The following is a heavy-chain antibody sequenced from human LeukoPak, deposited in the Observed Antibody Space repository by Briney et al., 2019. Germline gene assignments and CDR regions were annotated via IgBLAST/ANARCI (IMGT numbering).Heavy chain of an antibody. Sequence: GVSLRLSCAASGFTFSTYSMNWVRQAPGKGLEWVSSISSSSSYIYYADSVKGRFTISRDNAKNSLYLQMNSLRAEDTAVYYCARDTSTITIFGVVIPDAFDIWGQGTMVTVSS. D-gene: IGHD3-3*01. CDR3: ARDTSTITIFGVVIPDAFDI. J-gene: IGHJ3*02. V-gene: IGHV3-21*01. CDR1: GFTFSTYS. CDR2: ISSSSSYI.